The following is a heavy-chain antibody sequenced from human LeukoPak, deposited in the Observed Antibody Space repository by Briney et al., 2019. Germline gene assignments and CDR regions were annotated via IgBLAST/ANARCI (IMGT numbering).Heavy chain of an antibody. CDR3: ARDTVTTFRFRDYYYYGMDV. J-gene: IGHJ6*02. CDR1: GFTFSSYW. Sequence: SGGPLRLSCAASGFTFSSYWMSWVRQAPGKGLEWVANIKQDGSEKYYVDSVKGRFTISRDNAKNSLYLQMNSLRAEDTAVYYCARDTVTTFRFRDYYYYGMDVWGQGTTVTVSS. CDR2: IKQDGSEK. V-gene: IGHV3-7*05. D-gene: IGHD4-17*01.